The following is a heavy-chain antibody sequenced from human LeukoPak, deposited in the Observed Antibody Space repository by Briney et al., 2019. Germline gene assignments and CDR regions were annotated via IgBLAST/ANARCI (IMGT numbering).Heavy chain of an antibody. V-gene: IGHV1-8*03. D-gene: IGHD5-18*01. Sequence: ASVKVSCKASACSFTDYYIHWVRQATGQGLEWMGWMNPNSGNTGYAQKFQGRVTITRNTSISTAYMELSSLRSEDTTVYYCARSGYSYEDAFDIWGQGTMVTVSS. J-gene: IGHJ3*02. CDR2: MNPNSGNT. CDR1: ACSFTDYY. CDR3: ARSGYSYEDAFDI.